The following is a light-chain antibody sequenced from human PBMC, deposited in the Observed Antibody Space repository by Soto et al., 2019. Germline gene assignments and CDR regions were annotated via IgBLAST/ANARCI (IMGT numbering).Light chain of an antibody. CDR2: VAS. V-gene: IGKV3-20*01. J-gene: IGKJ5*01. Sequence: EIVLTQSPGTLSLSPGERATLSCRASQNVGGRFLAWYQQQPGQAPRLLINVASTRATGIPDRFSGSGSGTDFTLTISRLEPEDFAVYYCQQYGTSPIAFGQGTRLE. CDR3: QQYGTSPIA. CDR1: QNVGGRF.